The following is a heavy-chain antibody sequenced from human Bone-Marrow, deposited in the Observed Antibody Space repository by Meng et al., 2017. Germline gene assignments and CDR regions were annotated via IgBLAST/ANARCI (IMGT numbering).Heavy chain of an antibody. D-gene: IGHD3-10*01. CDR2: TYYRSRWYT. V-gene: IGHV6-1*01. CDR1: GDSVSNTGAA. CDR3: ARDPSGLLWFGELLAYYYYYGMDV. Sequence: SQTLSLTCAISGDSVSNTGAAWHWIRQSPSRGLEWLGRTYYRSRWYTDYGESVKSRLTINPDTYTNQFSLQLTSVTPEDTAVYYCARDPSGLLWFGELLAYYYYYGMDVWGEGTTVTVSS. J-gene: IGHJ6*04.